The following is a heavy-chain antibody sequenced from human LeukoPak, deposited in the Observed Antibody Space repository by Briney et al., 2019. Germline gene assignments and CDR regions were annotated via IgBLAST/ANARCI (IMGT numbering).Heavy chain of an antibody. CDR2: INPNSGGT. V-gene: IGHV1-2*02. CDR1: GYTFTGYY. CDR3: ARVDRITMVRGVNWFDP. D-gene: IGHD3-10*01. Sequence: ASVKVSCKASGYTFTGYYMHWVRQAPGQGLEWMGWINPNSGGTNYAQKFQGRVTMTRDTSISTAYMELRSLRSDDTAVYYCARVDRITMVRGVNWFDPWGQGTLVTVSS. J-gene: IGHJ5*02.